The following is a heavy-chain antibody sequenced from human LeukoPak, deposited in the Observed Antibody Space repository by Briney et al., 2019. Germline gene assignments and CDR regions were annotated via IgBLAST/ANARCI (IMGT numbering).Heavy chain of an antibody. D-gene: IGHD6-19*01. Sequence: GGSLRLSCADSGFTFDDYAMHWVRPAPGKGLEWVSGISWGGGSIGYADSVKGRFTLSRDNVNNPLYLQMNSLRAEDTALYYCAKDLSSGWYGDAFDIWGQGTMVTVSS. J-gene: IGHJ3*02. V-gene: IGHV3-9*01. CDR2: ISWGGGSI. CDR1: GFTFDDYA. CDR3: AKDLSSGWYGDAFDI.